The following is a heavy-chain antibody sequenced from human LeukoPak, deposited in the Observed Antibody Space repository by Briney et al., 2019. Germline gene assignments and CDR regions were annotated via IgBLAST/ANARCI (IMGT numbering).Heavy chain of an antibody. D-gene: IGHD5-12*01. CDR1: GGSFSGYY. CDR3: ARTQGYSDYDSLYYYYYYGMDV. Sequence: PSETLSLTCAVYGGSFSGYYWSWVRQAPGKGLEWVSSISSSSSYIYYADSVKGRFTISRDNAKNSLYLQMNSLRAEDTAVYYCARTQGYSDYDSLYYYYYYGMDVWGQGTTVTVSS. CDR2: ISSSSSYI. V-gene: IGHV3-21*01. J-gene: IGHJ6*02.